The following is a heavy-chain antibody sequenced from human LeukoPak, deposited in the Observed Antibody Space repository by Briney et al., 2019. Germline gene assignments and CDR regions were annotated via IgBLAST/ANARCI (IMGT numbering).Heavy chain of an antibody. CDR2: IYYSGST. D-gene: IGHD5-24*01. CDR1: GGSISSGDYY. CDR3: ARNRDGYIYYFDY. J-gene: IGHJ4*02. Sequence: SQTLSLTCTVSGGSISSGDYYWSWIRQPPGKGLEWIGYIYYSGSTYYNPSLKSRVTISVDTSKNQFSLKLSSVTAADTAVYYCARNRDGYIYYFDYCGQGALVTVSS. V-gene: IGHV4-30-4*01.